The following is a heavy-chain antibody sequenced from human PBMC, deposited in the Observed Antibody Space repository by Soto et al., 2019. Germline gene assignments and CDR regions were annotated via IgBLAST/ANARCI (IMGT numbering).Heavy chain of an antibody. Sequence: QVQLVQSGGGVVQPGKSLRLSCEVSGFTFRMYEMHWVRQAPGKGLEWVASISSDGNKRNYADSVKDRFTISSDNSKTTLFLQMNRLRPEDTAKYFCVRDQRPYSGGWFYWGQGTLVTVSS. CDR2: ISSDGNKR. D-gene: IGHD6-19*01. CDR3: VRDQRPYSGGWFY. J-gene: IGHJ4*02. V-gene: IGHV3-30-3*01. CDR1: GFTFRMYE.